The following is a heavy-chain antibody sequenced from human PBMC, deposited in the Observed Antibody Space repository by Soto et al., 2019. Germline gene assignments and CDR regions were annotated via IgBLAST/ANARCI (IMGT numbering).Heavy chain of an antibody. D-gene: IGHD6-13*01. J-gene: IGHJ6*02. Sequence: QVQLVQSGAEVKKAGSSVKVSCKVSGGTFSSYFINWVRQAPGQGLEWVGGIIPVFGTGSYAEKFQGRVTITADEYTSTAYMELSRLRSNDTAVYYCARETNYAAAAYYYYGLDVWGQGTTVTVPS. CDR1: GGTFSSYF. V-gene: IGHV1-69*01. CDR2: IIPVFGTG. CDR3: ARETNYAAAAYYYYGLDV.